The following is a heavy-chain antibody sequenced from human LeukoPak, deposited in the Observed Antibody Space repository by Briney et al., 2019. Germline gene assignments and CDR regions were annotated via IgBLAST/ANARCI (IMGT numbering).Heavy chain of an antibody. D-gene: IGHD4-17*01. Sequence: GGSLRLSCAASGFTFSSYSMNWVRQAPGKGLDWVSSISSSSSSIYYADSMKGRFTISRDNVKNLLFLQMNSLRAEDTAIYYCARDRKGRTYGDPHWFFDLWGRGTLVSVSS. CDR2: ISSSSSSI. J-gene: IGHJ2*01. CDR3: ARDRKGRTYGDPHWFFDL. V-gene: IGHV3-21*06. CDR1: GFTFSSYS.